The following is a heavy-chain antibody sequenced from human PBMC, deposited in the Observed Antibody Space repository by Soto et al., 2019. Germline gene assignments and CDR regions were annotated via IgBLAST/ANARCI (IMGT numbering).Heavy chain of an antibody. CDR3: AKDSITVAATGDF. J-gene: IGHJ4*02. V-gene: IGHV3-9*01. D-gene: IGHD6-19*01. Sequence: EVQLVESGGNLVQPGRSLRLSCAASGFIFDDYAMHWVRQAPGKGLEWVSSISWNSGSIGYADSVKGRFTVSRDNAKNSLYLQMNSLRPEDTALYYCAKDSITVAATGDFWGQGTLVTVSS. CDR2: ISWNSGSI. CDR1: GFIFDDYA.